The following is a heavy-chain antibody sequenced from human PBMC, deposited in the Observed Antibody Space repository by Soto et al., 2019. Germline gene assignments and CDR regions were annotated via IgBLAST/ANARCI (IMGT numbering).Heavy chain of an antibody. D-gene: IGHD3-10*01. Sequence: QGHLVQSGAEVKKPGASVTVSCKASGYTFTNYGISWVRQAPGQGLEWMGWISGYNGNTKYAPKFQGRVTLTSDTATSTSYIQLRSLRSDDTAVYYGARDMGVNDKGDYVDYWGQGTLVTVSS. V-gene: IGHV1-18*01. J-gene: IGHJ4*02. CDR3: ARDMGVNDKGDYVDY. CDR2: ISGYNGNT. CDR1: GYTFTNYG.